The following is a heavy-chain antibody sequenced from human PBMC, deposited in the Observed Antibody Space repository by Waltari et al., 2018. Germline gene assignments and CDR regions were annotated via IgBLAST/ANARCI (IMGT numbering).Heavy chain of an antibody. V-gene: IGHV4-39*07. CDR1: GGSISSSSYY. CDR2: IYYSGST. J-gene: IGHJ6*03. D-gene: IGHD3-3*01. CDR3: VSRRYDFWSYYYYMDV. Sequence: QLQLQESGPGLVKPSETLSLTCTVSGGSISSSSYYWGWIRQPPGKGLEWIGSIYYSGSTYYNPSLKSRVTISVDTSKNQFSLKLSSVTAADTAVYYCVSRRYDFWSYYYYMDVWGKGTTVTISS.